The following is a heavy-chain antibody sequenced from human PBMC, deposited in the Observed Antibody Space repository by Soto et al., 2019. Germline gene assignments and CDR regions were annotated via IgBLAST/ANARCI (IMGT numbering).Heavy chain of an antibody. J-gene: IGHJ4*02. Sequence: SETLSLTCAVYGGSFSGYYLSWIRQPPGKGLEWIGEINHSGSTNYNPSLKSRVTISVDTSKNQFSLKLSSVTAADTAVYYCARGFYGDYARQSFDYWGQGTLVTVSS. V-gene: IGHV4-34*01. D-gene: IGHD4-17*01. CDR3: ARGFYGDYARQSFDY. CDR2: INHSGST. CDR1: GGSFSGYY.